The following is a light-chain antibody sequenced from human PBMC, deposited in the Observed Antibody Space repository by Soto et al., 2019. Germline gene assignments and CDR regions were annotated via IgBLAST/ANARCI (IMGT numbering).Light chain of an antibody. CDR2: KAS. CDR3: QHYNSYSEA. V-gene: IGKV1-5*03. J-gene: IGKJ1*01. CDR1: QTINSW. Sequence: DIQMTQSPSTLSGSVGDRVTITCRASQTINSWLAWYQQKPGKAPKLLIYKASTLKSGVPSRFSGSGSGTEFTLTSSSLQPDDFATYYCQHYNSYSEAFGQGTKVDIK.